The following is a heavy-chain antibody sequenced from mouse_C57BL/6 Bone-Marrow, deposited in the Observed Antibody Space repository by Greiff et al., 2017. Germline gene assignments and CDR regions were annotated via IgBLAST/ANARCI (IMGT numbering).Heavy chain of an antibody. D-gene: IGHD2-13*01. CDR1: GYTFTDYY. CDR3: ARLGDYYFDY. CDR2: INPYNGGT. Sequence: VQLLQSGPVLVKPGASVKMSCKASGYTFTDYYMNWVKQSHGKSLEWIGVINPYNGGTSYNQKFKGKATLTVDKSSSTAYMALNSLTSEDSAVYYCARLGDYYFDYWGQGTTLTVSS. V-gene: IGHV1-19*01. J-gene: IGHJ2*01.